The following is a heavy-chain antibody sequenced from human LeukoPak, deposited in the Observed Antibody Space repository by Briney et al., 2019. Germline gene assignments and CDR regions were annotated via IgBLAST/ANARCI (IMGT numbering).Heavy chain of an antibody. V-gene: IGHV4-30-4*01. J-gene: IGHJ4*02. Sequence: SQTLSLTCTVSGGSTSRGDYYWNWIRQPPGKGLEWIGFIYYSGSAYYNPSLKSRVIISVDTSKNQFSLNLSSVTAADTAVYLCARGLSRFCGAASDFWGQGTLVAVSS. CDR1: GGSTSRGDYY. CDR3: ARGLSRFCGAASDF. D-gene: IGHD3-16*02. CDR2: IYYSGSA.